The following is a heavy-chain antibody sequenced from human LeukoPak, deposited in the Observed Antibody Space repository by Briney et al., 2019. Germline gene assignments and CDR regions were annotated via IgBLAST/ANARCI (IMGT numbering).Heavy chain of an antibody. J-gene: IGHJ4*02. D-gene: IGHD5-18*01. Sequence: GRSLRLSCAASGFTFSSYGMHWVRQAPGKGLEWVAVISYGGSNEYYADSVKGRFTISRDNSKNTLYLQMNSLRAEDTAVYYCAKGRSAMVTSFDYWGQGTPVTVSS. V-gene: IGHV3-30*18. CDR3: AKGRSAMVTSFDY. CDR1: GFTFSSYG. CDR2: ISYGGSNE.